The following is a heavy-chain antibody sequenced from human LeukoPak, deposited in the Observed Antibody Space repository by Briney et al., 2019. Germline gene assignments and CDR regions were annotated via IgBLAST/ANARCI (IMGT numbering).Heavy chain of an antibody. V-gene: IGHV3-30*04. D-gene: IGHD6-13*01. CDR1: GFTLSSYA. Sequence: GGSLRLSCAASGFTLSSYAMHWVRQAPAKGLEWVAVISYDGSNKYYADSVKGRFTISRDNSKNTLYLQMNSLRAEDTAVYYCARGYSSSWPDYWGQGTLVTVSS. J-gene: IGHJ4*02. CDR3: ARGYSSSWPDY. CDR2: ISYDGSNK.